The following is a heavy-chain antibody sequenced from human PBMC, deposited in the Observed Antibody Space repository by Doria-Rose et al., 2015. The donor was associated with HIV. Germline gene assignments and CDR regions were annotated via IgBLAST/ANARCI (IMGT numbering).Heavy chain of an antibody. CDR3: ARHKRSGTSDLFDY. J-gene: IGHJ4*02. Sequence: LQESGPGLVKPPETLSLTCSVSGGSITSSSYYWGWVRQPPGKGLEWIGSAHYSGTTYYNPSLKSRVTISLDTSKNHFSLRLSSVTAADTAVYYCARHKRSGTSDLFDYWGQGTLVTVSS. V-gene: IGHV4-39*01. CDR1: GGSITSSSYY. CDR2: AHYSGTT. D-gene: IGHD1-26*01.